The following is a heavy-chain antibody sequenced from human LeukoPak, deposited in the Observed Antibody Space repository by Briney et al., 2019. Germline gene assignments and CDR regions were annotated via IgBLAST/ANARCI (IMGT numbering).Heavy chain of an antibody. CDR3: ARVDYLYGGSIDY. V-gene: IGHV3-48*01. CDR2: VSSSNSAI. J-gene: IGHJ4*02. D-gene: IGHD4/OR15-4a*01. Sequence: GGSLRLSCAASGFTFSIYSMNWVRQAPGKGLEWVSYVSSSNSAIYYADSVKGRFTISRDNANNSLYLQMNSLRAEDAAVYYCARVDYLYGGSIDYWGQGTLVTVSS. CDR1: GFTFSIYS.